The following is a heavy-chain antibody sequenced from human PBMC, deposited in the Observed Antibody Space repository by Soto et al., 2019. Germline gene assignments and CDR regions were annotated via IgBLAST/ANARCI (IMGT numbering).Heavy chain of an antibody. V-gene: IGHV4-34*01. CDR1: GGSFSGYY. CDR2: INHSGST. Sequence: SETLSLTCAVYGGSFSGYYWSWIRQPPGKGLEWIGEINHSGSTNYNPSLKSRVTLSVDTSKNQFSLKLSSVTAADTAVYYCARKGRMVAAAGPGSNYYYMDVWGKGTTVTVSS. D-gene: IGHD6-13*01. J-gene: IGHJ6*03. CDR3: ARKGRMVAAAGPGSNYYYMDV.